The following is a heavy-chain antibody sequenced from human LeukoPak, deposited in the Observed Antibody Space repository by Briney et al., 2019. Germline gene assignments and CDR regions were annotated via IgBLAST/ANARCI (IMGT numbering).Heavy chain of an antibody. CDR3: SGCSGGSCDTIDY. CDR2: IKSKTDGGTT. J-gene: IGHJ4*02. Sequence: GGSLRLSCAASGFTFSSYAMSWVRQAPGKGLEWVGRIKSKTDGGTTDYAAPVKGRFTISRDDSRNTLYLQTNSLKTEDTAVYYCSGCSGGSCDTIDYWGQGTLVTVSS. CDR1: GFTFSSYA. V-gene: IGHV3-15*01. D-gene: IGHD2-15*01.